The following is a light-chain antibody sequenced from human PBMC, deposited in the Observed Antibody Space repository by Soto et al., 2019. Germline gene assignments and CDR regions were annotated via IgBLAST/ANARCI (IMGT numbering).Light chain of an antibody. Sequence: QSVLTQPPSVSGAPGQRVTISCTGSSSNIGAGYDVHWYQQLPGTAPKLLIYGNSNRPSGVPDRFSGSKSGTSASLAITGLQAEEEADYYCSSYAGSNVWVFGGGTKLTVL. CDR2: GNS. CDR3: SSYAGSNVWV. CDR1: SSNIGAGYD. J-gene: IGLJ3*02. V-gene: IGLV1-40*01.